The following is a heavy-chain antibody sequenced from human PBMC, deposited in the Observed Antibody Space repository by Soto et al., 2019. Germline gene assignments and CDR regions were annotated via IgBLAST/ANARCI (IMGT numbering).Heavy chain of an antibody. Sequence: ASVKVSCKASGYTFTSYAMHWARQAPGQRLEWMGWINAGNGNTKYSQKFQGRVTITRDTSASTAYMELSSLRSEDTAVYYCARATSDIAAGGYGMDVSGQGTTVTVYS. D-gene: IGHD6-25*01. CDR1: GYTFTSYA. CDR3: ARATSDIAAGGYGMDV. J-gene: IGHJ6*02. CDR2: INAGNGNT. V-gene: IGHV1-3*01.